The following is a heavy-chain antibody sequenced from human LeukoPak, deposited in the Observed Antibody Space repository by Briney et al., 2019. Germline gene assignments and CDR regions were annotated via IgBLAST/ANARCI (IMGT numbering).Heavy chain of an antibody. CDR1: GGSFSGYY. J-gene: IGHJ4*02. Sequence: SETLSLTRAVYGGSFSGYYWSWIRQPPGKGLEWIGEINHSGSTNYNPSLKSRVTISVDTSKNQFSLKLSSVTAADTAVYYCARLSDTAMVINTDYWGQGTLVTVSS. D-gene: IGHD5-18*01. V-gene: IGHV4-34*01. CDR3: ARLSDTAMVINTDY. CDR2: INHSGST.